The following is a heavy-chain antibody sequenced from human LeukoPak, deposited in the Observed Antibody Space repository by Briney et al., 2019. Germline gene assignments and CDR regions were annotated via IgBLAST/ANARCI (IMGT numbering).Heavy chain of an antibody. CDR2: IYHSGST. CDR1: GYSISSGYY. Sequence: PSETLSLTCPVSGYSISSGYYWGWIRQPPGKGLEWIGSIYHSGSTYYNPSLKSRVTISVDTSKNQFSLKLSSVTAADTAVYYCARLPAAGKDYWGQGTLVTVSS. J-gene: IGHJ4*02. V-gene: IGHV4-38-2*01. CDR3: ARLPAAGKDY. D-gene: IGHD6-13*01.